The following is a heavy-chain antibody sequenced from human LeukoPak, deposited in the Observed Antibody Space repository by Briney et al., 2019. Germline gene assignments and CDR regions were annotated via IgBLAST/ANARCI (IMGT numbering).Heavy chain of an antibody. Sequence: QPGGSLRLSCAASGFTFSSYWMSWVRQAPGKGLEWVANIKQDGSEKYYVDSVKGRFTISRDNAKNSLYLQMNSLRAEDTAVYYCATSQTTSGRYGNAFDIWGQGTVVTVST. CDR2: IKQDGSEK. CDR1: GFTFSSYW. J-gene: IGHJ3*02. CDR3: ATSQTTSGRYGNAFDI. D-gene: IGHD6-19*01. V-gene: IGHV3-7*01.